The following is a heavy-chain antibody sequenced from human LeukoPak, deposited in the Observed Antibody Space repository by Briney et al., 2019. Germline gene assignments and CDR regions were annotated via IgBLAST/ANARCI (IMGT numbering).Heavy chain of an antibody. CDR1: GFTFSSYG. CDR3: AKPTSRRLGGVFDY. V-gene: IGHV3-30*18. CDR2: MSYDGSNK. Sequence: GRSLRLSCAASGFTFSSYGMHWVRQAPGKGLEWVAVMSYDGSNKYYADSVKGRFTISRDNSKNTLYLQMNSLRAEDTAVYYCAKPTSRRLGGVFDYWGQGTLVTVSS. J-gene: IGHJ4*02. D-gene: IGHD3-10*01.